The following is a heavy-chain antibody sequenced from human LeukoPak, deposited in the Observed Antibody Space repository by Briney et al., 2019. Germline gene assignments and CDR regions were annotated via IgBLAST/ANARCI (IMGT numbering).Heavy chain of an antibody. CDR2: IYYSGST. Sequence: SETLSLTCTVSGGSISSYYWSWLRQPPGKGLEWIGYIYYSGSTNYNPSLKSRVTISVDTPKNQFSLKLSSVTAADTAVYFCARAYTMVRGVRYGMDVWGQGTTVTVSS. CDR3: ARAYTMVRGVRYGMDV. CDR1: GGSISSYY. D-gene: IGHD3-10*01. J-gene: IGHJ6*02. V-gene: IGHV4-59*01.